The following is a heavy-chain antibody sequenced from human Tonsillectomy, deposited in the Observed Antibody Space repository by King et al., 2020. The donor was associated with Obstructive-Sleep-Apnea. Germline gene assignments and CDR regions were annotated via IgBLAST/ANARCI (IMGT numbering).Heavy chain of an antibody. CDR3: AREDYGSGSYYNGGMDV. CDR1: GGSISSGDYY. V-gene: IGHV4-30-4*01. D-gene: IGHD3-10*01. CDR2: IYYSGST. Sequence: QVQLQESGPGLVKSSQTLSLTCTVSGGSISSGDYYWSWIRQPPGKGLEWIGYIYYSGSTYYNPSLKSRVTISVDTSKNQFSLKLSSVTAADTAVYYCAREDYGSGSYYNGGMDVWGQGTTVTVSS. J-gene: IGHJ6*02.